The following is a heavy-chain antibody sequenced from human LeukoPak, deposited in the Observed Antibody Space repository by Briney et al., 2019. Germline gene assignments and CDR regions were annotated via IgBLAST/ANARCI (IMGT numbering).Heavy chain of an antibody. Sequence: SETLSLTCTVSGGSTSSYYWSWIRQPAGKGLEWIGRIYPSGSTIYNPSLKSRVTMSIDTSKNQFSLKLNSVTAADTAVYYCARVSYGDYDLAFDIWGQGTMVTVSS. CDR2: IYPSGST. J-gene: IGHJ3*02. CDR3: ARVSYGDYDLAFDI. CDR1: GGSTSSYY. D-gene: IGHD4-17*01. V-gene: IGHV4-4*07.